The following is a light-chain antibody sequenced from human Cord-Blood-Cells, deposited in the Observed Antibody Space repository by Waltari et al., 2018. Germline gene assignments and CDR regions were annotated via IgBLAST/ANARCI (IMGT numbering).Light chain of an antibody. J-gene: IGLJ3*02. CDR2: EVS. V-gene: IGLV2-8*01. CDR3: SSYAGSNNLV. CDR1: SSDVGGYNY. Sequence: QSALTQPPSASGSPGQSVTISCTGTSSDVGGYNYVSWYHQHPVKAPKLMIYEVSKRPSGVPDRFSGSKPGNTASLTVYGLQAEDEADYYCSSYAGSNNLVFGGGTKLTVL.